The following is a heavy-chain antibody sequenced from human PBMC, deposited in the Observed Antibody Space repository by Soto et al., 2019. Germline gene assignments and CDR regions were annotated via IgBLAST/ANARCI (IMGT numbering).Heavy chain of an antibody. CDR3: ARVTIFGTGHYGMDV. CDR2: INHSGST. J-gene: IGHJ6*02. CDR1: GGSFSGYY. Sequence: QVQLQQWGAGLLKPSETLSLTCAVYGGSFSGYYWSWIHQPPGKGLEWIGEINHSGSTNYNPSLKSRVTISVDTSKNQFSLKLSSVTAADTAVYYCARVTIFGTGHYGMDVWGQGTTVTVSS. D-gene: IGHD3-3*01. V-gene: IGHV4-34*01.